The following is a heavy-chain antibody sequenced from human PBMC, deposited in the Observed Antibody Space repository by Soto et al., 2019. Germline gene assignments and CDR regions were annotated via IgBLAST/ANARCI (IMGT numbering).Heavy chain of an antibody. D-gene: IGHD2-15*01. J-gene: IGHJ6*02. CDR3: ARKGGTRTAYYYYGMDV. CDR2: IYHSGST. CDR1: GGSISSGGYS. V-gene: IGHV4-30-2*01. Sequence: QLQLQESGSGLVKPSQTLSLTCAVSGGSISSGGYSWSWIRQPPGKGLEWFGYIYHSGSTYYNPSLKSRVTISVDRSKNQFSLKLSSVTAADTAVYYCARKGGTRTAYYYYGMDVWGQGTTVTVSS.